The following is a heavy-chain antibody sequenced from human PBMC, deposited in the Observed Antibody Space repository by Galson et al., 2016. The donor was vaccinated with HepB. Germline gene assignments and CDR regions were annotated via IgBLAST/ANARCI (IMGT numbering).Heavy chain of an antibody. D-gene: IGHD1-7*01. CDR1: GFTFNDYA. CDR2: IWWNSGHT. CDR3: AKVRTTLLNDQGKGWDSFDF. V-gene: IGHV3-9*01. Sequence: SLRLSCAASGFTFNDYAMHWVRQAPGKGLEWVSGIWWNSGHTGYAASVKGRFTISRDNTKNSLYLQMNSLRPEDTALYYCAKVRTTLLNDQGKGWDSFDFWGQGTVVTVSS. J-gene: IGHJ3*01.